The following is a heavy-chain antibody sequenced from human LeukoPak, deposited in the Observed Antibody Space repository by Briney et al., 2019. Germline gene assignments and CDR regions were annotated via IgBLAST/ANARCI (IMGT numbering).Heavy chain of an antibody. D-gene: IGHD2-21*02. CDR2: ISGSGGST. Sequence: GGSLRLSCAASGFTFSSYAMSWVRQAPGKGLEWVSAISGSGGSTYYADSVKGRFTISRDNSKNTLYLQMNSLRAEDTAVHYCAKDKEALVTYLDYWGQGTLVTVSS. J-gene: IGHJ4*02. CDR3: AKDKEALVTYLDY. V-gene: IGHV3-23*01. CDR1: GFTFSSYA.